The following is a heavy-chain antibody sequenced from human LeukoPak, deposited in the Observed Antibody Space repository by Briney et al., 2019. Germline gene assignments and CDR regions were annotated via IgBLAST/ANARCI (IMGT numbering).Heavy chain of an antibody. D-gene: IGHD6-13*01. V-gene: IGHV1-69*13. CDR1: GGTFSSYA. CDR2: IIPIFGTA. J-gene: IGHJ1*01. CDR3: AKVNGYSSSWYPEYFQH. Sequence: SVKVSCKASGGTFSSYAISWVRQAPGQGLEWMGGIIPIFGTANYAQKFQGRVTITADESTSTAYMELSSLRAEDTAVYYCAKVNGYSSSWYPEYFQHWGQGTLVTVSS.